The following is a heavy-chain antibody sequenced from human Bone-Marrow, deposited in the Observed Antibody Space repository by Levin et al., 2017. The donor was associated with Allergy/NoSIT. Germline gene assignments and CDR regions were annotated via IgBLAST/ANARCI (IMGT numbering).Heavy chain of an antibody. CDR3: ARGGRWSFSYYFDY. Sequence: GSLRLSCAVDGGSFTGYFWTWIRQPPGKGLEWIGEINHSGSTKYNPSLTSRVTISVDTSKKEFSLNLSSVTAADTAVFCCARGGRWSFSYYFDYWGQGTRVTVSS. D-gene: IGHD3-10*01. V-gene: IGHV4-34*01. J-gene: IGHJ4*02. CDR2: INHSGST. CDR1: GGSFTGYF.